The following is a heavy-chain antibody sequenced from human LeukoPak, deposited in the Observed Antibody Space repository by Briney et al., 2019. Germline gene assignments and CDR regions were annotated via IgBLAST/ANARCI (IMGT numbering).Heavy chain of an antibody. V-gene: IGHV3-30*04. D-gene: IGHD2-21*02. CDR1: GFTFRGYA. J-gene: IGHJ3*02. Sequence: GGSLRLSCAASGFTFRGYAMHWVRQAPGRGLEWVAVISYDGSKKYYADSVTGRFTVSRDNSNNMLYLQVNSLSTEDTAVYYCARAGTANDGFDMWGQGTMVTVSS. CDR2: ISYDGSKK. CDR3: ARAGTANDGFDM.